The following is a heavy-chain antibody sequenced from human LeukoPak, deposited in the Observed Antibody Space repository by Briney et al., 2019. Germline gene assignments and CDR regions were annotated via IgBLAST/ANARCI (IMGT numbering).Heavy chain of an antibody. CDR1: GGSFSGYY. Sequence: SETLSLACAVYGGSFSGYYWNWIRQPPGKGLEWIGEINHSGSTNYNPSLKSRVTISVDTSKNQFSLKLSSVTAADTAVYYCARAVSVGVPAAILDYWGQGTLVTVSS. CDR3: ARAVSVGVPAAILDY. CDR2: INHSGST. V-gene: IGHV4-34*01. J-gene: IGHJ4*02. D-gene: IGHD2-2*02.